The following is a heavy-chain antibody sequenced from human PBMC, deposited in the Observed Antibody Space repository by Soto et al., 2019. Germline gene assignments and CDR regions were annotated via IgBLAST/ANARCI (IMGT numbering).Heavy chain of an antibody. CDR1: GYTLTELS. D-gene: IGHD6-13*01. Sequence: QVQLVQSGAEVKKPGASVKVSCKVSGYTLTELSMHWVRQAPGKGLEWMGGFDPEDGETIYAQKFQGRVTMTEDTXIDQAXXELSSLRSEDTAVYYCATDLKDSSSWTYYYYGMDVWGQGTTVTVSS. V-gene: IGHV1-24*01. CDR3: ATDLKDSSSWTYYYYGMDV. J-gene: IGHJ6*02. CDR2: FDPEDGET.